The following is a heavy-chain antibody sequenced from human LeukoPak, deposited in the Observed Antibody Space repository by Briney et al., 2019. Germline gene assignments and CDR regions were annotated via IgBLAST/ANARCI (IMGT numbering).Heavy chain of an antibody. CDR2: IYYSGST. CDR1: GGSISSSSYY. J-gene: IGHJ6*03. V-gene: IGHV4-39*01. CDR3: ARQDSSGWNYYYYYYMDV. D-gene: IGHD6-19*01. Sequence: SETLSLTCTVSGGSISSSSYYWGWIRQPPGKGLEWIGSIYYSGSTYYNPSLKSRVTISVDTSKNQFSLKLSSVTAADTAVHYCARQDSSGWNYYYYYYMDVWGKGTTVTISS.